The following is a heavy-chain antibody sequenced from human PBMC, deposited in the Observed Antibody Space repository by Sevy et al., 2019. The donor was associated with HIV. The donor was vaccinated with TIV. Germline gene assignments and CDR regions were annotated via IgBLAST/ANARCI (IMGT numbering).Heavy chain of an antibody. J-gene: IGHJ4*02. CDR2: ITTRRSTV. CDR3: AKAIAVAGNYYFDY. CDR1: GFSLSDYN. D-gene: IGHD6-19*01. Sequence: GGSLRLSCAASGFSLSDYNMAWVRQAPGKGLEWISYITTRRSTVYYADSVKGRFTISRDNAKNSLYLQMNSLRAEDTALYYCAKAIAVAGNYYFDYWGQGTLVTVSS. V-gene: IGHV3-11*01.